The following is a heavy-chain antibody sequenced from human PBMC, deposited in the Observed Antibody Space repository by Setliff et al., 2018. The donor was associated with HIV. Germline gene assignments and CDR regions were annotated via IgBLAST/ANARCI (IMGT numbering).Heavy chain of an antibody. J-gene: IGHJ3*02. D-gene: IGHD3-22*01. CDR3: ARDDPLYYDSSGYCYVVAFDI. Sequence: ASVKVSCKASGYTFTDYYMHWVRQAPGQGLEWMGRINPNSGGTNYAQKFQGRVTMTRDTSISTAYMELSRLRSDDTAVYYCARDDPLYYDSSGYCYVVAFDIWGQGTMVTVS. CDR1: GYTFTDYY. V-gene: IGHV1-2*06. CDR2: INPNSGGT.